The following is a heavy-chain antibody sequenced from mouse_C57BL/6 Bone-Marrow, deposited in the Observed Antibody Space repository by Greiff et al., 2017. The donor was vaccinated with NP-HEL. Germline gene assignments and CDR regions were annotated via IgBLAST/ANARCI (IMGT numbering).Heavy chain of an antibody. Sequence: QVQLQQSGAELMKPGASVKLSCKATGYTFTGYWIEWVKQRPGHGLEWIGEILPGRGSTNYNEKFKGKATLTADTSSNTAYMQLSSLTTEDSAIYYCARGFLLSAYWGQGTLVTVSA. V-gene: IGHV1-9*01. J-gene: IGHJ3*01. D-gene: IGHD1-1*01. CDR3: ARGFLLSAY. CDR1: GYTFTGYW. CDR2: ILPGRGST.